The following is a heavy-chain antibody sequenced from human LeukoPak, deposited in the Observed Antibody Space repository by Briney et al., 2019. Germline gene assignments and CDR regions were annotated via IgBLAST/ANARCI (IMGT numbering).Heavy chain of an antibody. Sequence: EGSLRLSCAASGFTFSSYAMSWVRQAPGKGLEWVSAISGSGGSTYYADSVKGRFTISRDNSKNTLYLQMNSLRAEDTAVYYCAKSDRFRVHCSSTSCYGWYFDLWGRGTLVTVSS. V-gene: IGHV3-23*01. CDR3: AKSDRFRVHCSSTSCYGWYFDL. CDR2: ISGSGGST. CDR1: GFTFSSYA. D-gene: IGHD2-2*01. J-gene: IGHJ2*01.